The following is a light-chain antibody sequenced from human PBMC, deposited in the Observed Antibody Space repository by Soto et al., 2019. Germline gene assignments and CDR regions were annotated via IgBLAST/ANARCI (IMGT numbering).Light chain of an antibody. V-gene: IGKV4-1*01. CDR2: WAS. CDR3: QQYYRPWT. Sequence: DIVMTQSPDSLAVSLGERATINCKSGQSVLYSSNNKNYLAWYQQKPGQPPKLLIYWASTRESGVPDRFSGSGSGTDFTLTISSLQAEDVAVYYCQQYYRPWTFDQGTKVEIK. J-gene: IGKJ1*01. CDR1: QSVLYSSNNKNY.